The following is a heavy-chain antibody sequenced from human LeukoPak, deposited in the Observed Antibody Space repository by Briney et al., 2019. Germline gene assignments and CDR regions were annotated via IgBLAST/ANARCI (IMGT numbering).Heavy chain of an antibody. CDR1: GFSFSTYA. CDR2: ISSSGSTI. J-gene: IGHJ6*04. CDR3: AELGITMIGGV. D-gene: IGHD3-10*02. V-gene: IGHV3-48*03. Sequence: GGSLRLSCAASGFSFSTYAMSWVRQAPGKGLEWVSYISSSGSTIYYADSVKGRFTISRDNAKNSLYLQMNSLRAEDTAVYYCAELGITMIGGVWGKGTTVTISS.